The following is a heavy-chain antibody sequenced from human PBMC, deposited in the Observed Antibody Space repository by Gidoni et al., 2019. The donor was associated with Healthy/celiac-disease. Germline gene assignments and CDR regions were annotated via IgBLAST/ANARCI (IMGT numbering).Heavy chain of an antibody. D-gene: IGHD4-4*01. CDR3: AKDVDYSYFDY. V-gene: IGHV3-23*01. Sequence: EVQLLESGGGLVQHGGSLRLSCAAAGFTFRSYAMSWVRQAPGKGLEWVSAISGSGGSTYYADSVKGRFTISRDNSKNTLYLQMNSLRAEDTAVYYCAKDVDYSYFDYWGQGTLVTVSS. CDR1: GFTFRSYA. J-gene: IGHJ4*02. CDR2: ISGSGGST.